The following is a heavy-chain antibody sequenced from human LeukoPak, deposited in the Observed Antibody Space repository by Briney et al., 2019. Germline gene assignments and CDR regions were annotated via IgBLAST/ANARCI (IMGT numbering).Heavy chain of an antibody. Sequence: QPGGSLRLSCAASEFIVSINYMTWVRQAPGKGLEWVSLIYSRGDTKYADSVKGRFTISRDNSKNTLYLQMNSLRVEDTAVYFCARGLSLSGYLDAFDIWGQGTMVTVSS. J-gene: IGHJ3*02. CDR2: IYSRGDT. CDR3: ARGLSLSGYLDAFDI. D-gene: IGHD3-22*01. CDR1: EFIVSINY. V-gene: IGHV3-53*01.